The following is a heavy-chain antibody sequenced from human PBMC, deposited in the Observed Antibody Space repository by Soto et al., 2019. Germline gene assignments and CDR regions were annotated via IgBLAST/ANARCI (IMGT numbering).Heavy chain of an antibody. CDR2: IYDSGST. J-gene: IGHJ5*02. CDR3: ARVPSP. CDR1: GGSISSSSYY. V-gene: IGHV4-39*07. Sequence: PSETLSLTCTVSGGSISSSSYYWGWIRQPPGKGLEWIGSIYDSGSTYYNPSLKSRVTISVDTSKNQFCLKLSSVTAADTAVYYCARVPSPWGQGTLVTVSS.